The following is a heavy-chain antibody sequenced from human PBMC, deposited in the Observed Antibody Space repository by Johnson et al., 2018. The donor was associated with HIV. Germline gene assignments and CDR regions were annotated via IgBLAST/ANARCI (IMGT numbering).Heavy chain of an antibody. D-gene: IGHD3-22*01. CDR3: ARVVAVEVRDLSYYDSSGSNDAFDI. J-gene: IGHJ3*02. Sequence: VQLVESGGGVVRPGGSLRVSCAASGFKFNDYGMSWVRQPPGKGLEWVSGINWNGGSTTYVDSVKGRFTISRDNANNSLYLQMNSLRADDTALYYCARVVAVEVRDLSYYDSSGSNDAFDIWGQGTMVTVSS. CDR1: GFKFNDYG. CDR2: INWNGGST. V-gene: IGHV3-20*04.